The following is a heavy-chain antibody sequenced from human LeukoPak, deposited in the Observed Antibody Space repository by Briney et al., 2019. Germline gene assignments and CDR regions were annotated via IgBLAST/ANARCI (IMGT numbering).Heavy chain of an antibody. D-gene: IGHD3-10*01. J-gene: IGHJ4*02. CDR2: INHSGST. CDR1: GGSFSGYY. CDR3: ARGNKVSIPLSGSYYNL. Sequence: PLETLSLTCAVYGGSFSGYYWSWIRQPPGKGREWIGEINHSGSTNYNPSLKSRVTISVDTSKNQFSLKLSSVTAADRAVYYCARGNKVSIPLSGSYYNLWGQGTLVTVSS. V-gene: IGHV4-34*01.